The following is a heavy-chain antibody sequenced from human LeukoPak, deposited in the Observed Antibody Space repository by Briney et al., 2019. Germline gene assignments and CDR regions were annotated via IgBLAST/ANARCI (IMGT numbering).Heavy chain of an antibody. J-gene: IGHJ4*02. V-gene: IGHV3-23*01. CDR3: AHISSSWPDY. CDR2: ISGSGGST. D-gene: IGHD6-13*01. Sequence: GGSLRLSCAASGFTFSSYAMSWVRQAPGKGLEWVSAISGSGGSTYYADSVKRRFTISRDNSKNTLYLKMNSLRAEETAVYYCAHISSSWPDYWGQGTLVTVSS. CDR1: GFTFSSYA.